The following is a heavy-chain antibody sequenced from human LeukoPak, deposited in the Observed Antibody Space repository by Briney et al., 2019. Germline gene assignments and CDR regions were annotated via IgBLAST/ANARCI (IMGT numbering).Heavy chain of an antibody. V-gene: IGHV4-34*01. CDR1: GGSFSVYY. Sequence: SETLSLTCAVYGGSFSVYYWSCIRHPPGEGLECVGEINLSGRTTYNPSLQSRVALSLAASKNRSSLKLSSTTAADTAVFCFARHVAYCGGNCYWCGCYYYYMDVWGKGTTVTISS. J-gene: IGHJ6*03. D-gene: IGHD2-21*02. CDR3: ARHVAYCGGNCYWCGCYYYYMDV. CDR2: INLSGRT.